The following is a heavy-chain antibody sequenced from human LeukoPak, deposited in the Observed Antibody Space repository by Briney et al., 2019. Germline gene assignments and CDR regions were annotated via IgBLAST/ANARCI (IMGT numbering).Heavy chain of an antibody. CDR3: ARGDIVVVPAARGDYYYYYMDV. CDR1: GYTFTSYG. Sequence: SVKVSCKASGYTFTSYGISWVRQAPGQGLEWMGGIIPIFGTANYAQKFQGRVTITTDESTSTAYMELSSLRSEDTAVYYCARGDIVVVPAARGDYYYYYMDVWGKGTTVTVSS. J-gene: IGHJ6*03. D-gene: IGHD2-2*01. V-gene: IGHV1-69*05. CDR2: IIPIFGTA.